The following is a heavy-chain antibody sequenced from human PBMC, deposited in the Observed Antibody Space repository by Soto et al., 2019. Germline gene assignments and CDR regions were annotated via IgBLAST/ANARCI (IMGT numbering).Heavy chain of an antibody. CDR2: IYYSGST. CDR1: GGSISSGDYY. D-gene: IGHD3-10*01. V-gene: IGHV4-39*01. CDR3: EMNRFGENSNWFDP. Sequence: SETLSLTCTVSGGSISSGDYYWSWIRQPPGKGLEWIGSIYYSGSTYYNPSLKSRVTISVDTSKNQFSLKLSSVTAADTAVYYCEMNRFGENSNWFDPWGQGTLVTVSS. J-gene: IGHJ5*02.